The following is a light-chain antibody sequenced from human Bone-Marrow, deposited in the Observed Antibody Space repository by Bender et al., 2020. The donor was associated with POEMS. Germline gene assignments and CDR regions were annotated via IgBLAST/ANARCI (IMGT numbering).Light chain of an antibody. CDR1: NIGSKT. CDR3: QVWDNVSEQYV. CDR2: GDG. J-gene: IGLJ1*01. V-gene: IGLV3-21*02. Sequence: SFILTQSPSVSVAPGQTARIPCAGNNIGSKTVNWYQLKSGQAPVLVVYGDGDRPSGIPGRFSGSKSGNTATLTISRVEAGDEADYFCQVWDNVSEQYVFGTGTSLTVL.